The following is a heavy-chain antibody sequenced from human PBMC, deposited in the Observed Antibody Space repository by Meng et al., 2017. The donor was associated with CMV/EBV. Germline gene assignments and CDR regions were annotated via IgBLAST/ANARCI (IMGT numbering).Heavy chain of an antibody. Sequence: SETLSLTCTVSSGSVSSGSYYWSWIRQPPGKGLEWIGYIYYSGSTNYNPSLKSRVTISVDTSKNQFSLKLSSVTAADTAVYYCARMVATTYYFDYWGQGTLVTVSS. J-gene: IGHJ4*02. CDR1: SGSVSSGSYY. V-gene: IGHV4-61*01. D-gene: IGHD5-24*01. CDR2: IYYSGST. CDR3: ARMVATTYYFDY.